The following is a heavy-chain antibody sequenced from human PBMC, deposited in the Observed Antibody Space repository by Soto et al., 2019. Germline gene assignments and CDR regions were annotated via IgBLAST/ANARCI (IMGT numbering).Heavy chain of an antibody. D-gene: IGHD5-18*01. CDR1: GFTFNIYG. J-gene: IGHJ4*02. V-gene: IGHV3-33*01. CDR2: IWYDGSNK. CDR3: ARDRDTAIVFDY. Sequence: QVQLVESGGGVVQPGRSLRLSCAASGFTFNIYGMHWVRQAPGKGLEWVAVIWYDGSNKYYADSVKGRFTISRDNSKNTRYLQMNSLRAEDTAVYYCARDRDTAIVFDYWGQGTLVTVSS.